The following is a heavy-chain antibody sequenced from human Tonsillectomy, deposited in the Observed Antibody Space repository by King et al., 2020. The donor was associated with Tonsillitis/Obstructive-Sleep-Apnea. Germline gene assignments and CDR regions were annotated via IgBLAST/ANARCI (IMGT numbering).Heavy chain of an antibody. Sequence: QLVQSGAEVKRPGESLKISCKGSGYSFTTYWIGWVRQMPGKGLEWMGIIYPGDSDTRYSPSFQGQVTISADKSISTAYLQWSGLKASDTTMYYCARLQKLYGGYHWGFDFWGRGTLVTVSS. V-gene: IGHV5-51*03. J-gene: IGHJ4*02. CDR1: GYSFTTYW. D-gene: IGHD5-12*01. CDR3: ARLQKLYGGYHWGFDF. CDR2: IYPGDSDT.